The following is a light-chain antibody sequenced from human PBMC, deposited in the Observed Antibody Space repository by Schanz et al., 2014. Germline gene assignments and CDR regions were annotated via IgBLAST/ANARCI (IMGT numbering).Light chain of an antibody. CDR1: QSLVHSDGNTY. J-gene: IGKJ1*01. CDR3: MQGTHWPWT. Sequence: DVLMTQSPLSLPVTLGQPASISCRSSQSLVHSDGNTYLNWFQQRPGQSPRRLIYKVSNRDSGVPDRFSGSGSGTDFTLKISRVEAEDVGVYYCMQGTHWPWTFGQGTKVELK. CDR2: KVS. V-gene: IGKV2-30*02.